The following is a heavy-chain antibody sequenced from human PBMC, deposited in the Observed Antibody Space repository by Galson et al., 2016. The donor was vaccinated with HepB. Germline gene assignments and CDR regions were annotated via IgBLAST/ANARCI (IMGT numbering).Heavy chain of an antibody. CDR1: GYNFADYW. CDR2: IYPDDSQT. CDR3: ARRREGYYGMDV. V-gene: IGHV5-51*01. Sequence: QSGAEVKRPGESLKISCQGSGYNFADYWIGWVRQMPGKGLEWMGIIYPDDSQTTYSPSFQGQVTFSADRSINTAYLQWSRLQASDTAMYFCARRREGYYGMDVCGQGTTVIVSS. J-gene: IGHJ6*02. D-gene: IGHD5-24*01.